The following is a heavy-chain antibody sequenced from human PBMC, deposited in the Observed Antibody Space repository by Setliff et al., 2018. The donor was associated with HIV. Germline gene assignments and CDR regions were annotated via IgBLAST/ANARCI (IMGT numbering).Heavy chain of an antibody. V-gene: IGHV3-21*05. CDR1: GFTFSTYS. J-gene: IGHJ4*02. CDR3: ARWSGRTGGV. Sequence: PGGSLRLSCVGSGFTFSTYSMSWVRQVPGKGLEWIAYISNSSHDIAYLDSVKGRFTISRDNAKNSLYLQMSNLRVDDTAVYYCARWSGRTGGVWGQGTLVTVSS. CDR2: ISNSSHDI. D-gene: IGHD3-10*01.